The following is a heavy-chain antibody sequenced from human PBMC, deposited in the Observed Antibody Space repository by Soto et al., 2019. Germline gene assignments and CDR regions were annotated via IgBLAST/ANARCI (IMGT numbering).Heavy chain of an antibody. V-gene: IGHV3-11*01. CDR2: ISSSGSTI. CDR1: GFTFSDYY. CDR3: ARDPSLSYGDYELDYYYMDV. Sequence: GESLKISCAASGFTFSDYYMSWIRQAPGKGLEWVSYISSSGSTIYYADSVKGRFTISRDNAKNSLYLQMNSLRAEDTAVYYCARDPSLSYGDYELDYYYMDVWGKGTTVTVSS. J-gene: IGHJ6*03. D-gene: IGHD4-17*01.